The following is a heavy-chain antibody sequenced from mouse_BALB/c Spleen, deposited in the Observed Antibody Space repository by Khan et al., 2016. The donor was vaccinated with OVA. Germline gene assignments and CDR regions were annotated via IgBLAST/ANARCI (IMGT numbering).Heavy chain of an antibody. Sequence: EVKLEVSGPGLVKPSQSLSITCTVTGYSITSGYAWNWIRQFPGNKLEWMGYISYSGVTSYTPSLKSRISITRDTSKNQFFLQLNSVTTEDTATYYCARWNYYGYYFDYWGQGTTLTVSS. D-gene: IGHD1-1*01. CDR1: GYSITSGYA. CDR3: ARWNYYGYYFDY. V-gene: IGHV3-2*02. CDR2: ISYSGVT. J-gene: IGHJ2*01.